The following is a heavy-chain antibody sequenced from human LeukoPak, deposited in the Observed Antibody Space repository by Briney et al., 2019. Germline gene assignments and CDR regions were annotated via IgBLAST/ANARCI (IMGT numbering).Heavy chain of an antibody. CDR2: IYPGDSDT. CDR3: ARPHDSIGYCYDACDI. Sequence: GESLKIARKGSGYSFTSYWNGRGRQIPRKGLEWMGIIYPGDSDTAYSPSFQGQVTISADKSISTAYLQWSSLKASETAMYYCARPHDSIGYCYDACDIWGEGEMVTVSS. V-gene: IGHV5-51*01. J-gene: IGHJ3*02. CDR1: GYSFTSYW. D-gene: IGHD3-22*01.